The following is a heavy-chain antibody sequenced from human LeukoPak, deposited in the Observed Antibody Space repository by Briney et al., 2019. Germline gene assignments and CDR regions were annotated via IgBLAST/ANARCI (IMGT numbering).Heavy chain of an antibody. CDR2: ISYDGSNK. CDR1: GFTFSSYA. D-gene: IGHD2-2*01. J-gene: IGHJ2*01. CDR3: AREWTRNWYFDL. V-gene: IGHV3-30-3*01. Sequence: GRSLRLSCAASGFTFSSYAMHWVRQAPGKGLEWVAVISYDGSNKYYADSVKGRFTISRDNSKNTLYLQMNSLRAEDTAVYYCAREWTRNWYFDLWGRGTLVTVSS.